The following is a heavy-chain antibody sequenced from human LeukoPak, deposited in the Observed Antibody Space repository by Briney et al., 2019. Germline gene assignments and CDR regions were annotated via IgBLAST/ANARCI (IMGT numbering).Heavy chain of an antibody. CDR2: IDTSETT. V-gene: IGHV4-61*02. J-gene: IGHJ5*02. CDR3: ARDGSGLWFDP. CDR1: GGSINSGNYY. Sequence: SETLSLTCTVSGGSINSGNYYWSWIRQPAGKGPEWIGRIDTSETTSYNPSLKSRVTISVDTSKNQFSLKLRSVTAADTAVYYCARDGSGLWFDPWGQGTLVTVSS.